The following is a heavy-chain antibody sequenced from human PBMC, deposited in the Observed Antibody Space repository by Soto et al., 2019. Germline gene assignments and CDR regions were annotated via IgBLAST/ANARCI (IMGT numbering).Heavy chain of an antibody. V-gene: IGHV3-9*01. CDR2: ITWNSDTM. Sequence: GGSLRLSCAASGFTFDDYAMHWVRQAPGKGPEWVAGITWNSDTMGYADSVKGRFTVSRDNAKNSLYLQMDSLNTDDTALYYCASLAGRHAFDIWGQGTMVTVSS. D-gene: IGHD6-6*01. J-gene: IGHJ3*02. CDR1: GFTFDDYA. CDR3: ASLAGRHAFDI.